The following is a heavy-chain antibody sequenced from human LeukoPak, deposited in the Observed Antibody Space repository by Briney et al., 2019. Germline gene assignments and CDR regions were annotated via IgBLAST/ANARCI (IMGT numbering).Heavy chain of an antibody. CDR2: IYYSGST. J-gene: IGHJ3*01. CDR1: GASLSSDKYY. Sequence: PSQALSLTCTVSGASLSSDKYYWTWIRQRPGKGLEWIGHIYYSGSTSFNPSPKSRVSMSMDTSKSQFSLKLTSVTAADTAVYYCAIPYCGAISCLDVFDVWGQGTVVTVSS. D-gene: IGHD2-21*01. CDR3: AIPYCGAISCLDVFDV. V-gene: IGHV4-31*03.